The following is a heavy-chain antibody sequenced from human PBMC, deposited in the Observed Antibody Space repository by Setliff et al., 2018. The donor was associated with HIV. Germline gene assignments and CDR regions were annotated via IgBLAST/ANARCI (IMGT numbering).Heavy chain of an antibody. J-gene: IGHJ4*02. CDR3: ARPAATWDFDY. D-gene: IGHD2-2*01. Sequence: ASVKVSCKASGYTFTNYGITWVRQAPGHGLEWMGWIGAKNDNTNYARQFQGRVTMTTDASTNTVYMELRSLTSDDTAVYYCARPAATWDFDYWGQGTLVTVSS. CDR1: GYTFTNYG. V-gene: IGHV1-18*01. CDR2: IGAKNDNT.